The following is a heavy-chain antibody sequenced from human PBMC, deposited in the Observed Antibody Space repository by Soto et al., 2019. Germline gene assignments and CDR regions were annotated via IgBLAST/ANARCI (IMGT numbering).Heavy chain of an antibody. Sequence: QVQLVQSGAEVKKPGSSVKVSCKASGGTFSSYAISWVRQAPGQGLEWMGGIIPIFGTANYAQKFQGRVTITADESTSTAYMELSSLRSEDTAVYYCARGRNWNDGPGHWYFDLWGRGTLVTVSS. CDR3: ARGRNWNDGPGHWYFDL. CDR2: IIPIFGTA. CDR1: GGTFSSYA. V-gene: IGHV1-69*12. J-gene: IGHJ2*01. D-gene: IGHD1-20*01.